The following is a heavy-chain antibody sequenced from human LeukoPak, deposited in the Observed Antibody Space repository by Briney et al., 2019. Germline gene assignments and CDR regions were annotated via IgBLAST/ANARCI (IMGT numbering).Heavy chain of an antibody. CDR1: GYTFTGYY. CDR3: ARGQFTVTTITKNWFDS. CDR2: INPNSGGT. Sequence: ASVKVSCKASGYTFTGYYMHWVRQAPGQGLEWMGWINPNSGGTNYAQKFQGRVTMTRDTSISTAYMELSRLRSDDTAVYYCARGQFTVTTITKNWFDSWGQGTLVTVSS. J-gene: IGHJ5*01. V-gene: IGHV1-2*02. D-gene: IGHD4-17*01.